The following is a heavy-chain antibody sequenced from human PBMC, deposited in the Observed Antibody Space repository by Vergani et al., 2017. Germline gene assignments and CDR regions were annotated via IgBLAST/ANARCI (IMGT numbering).Heavy chain of an antibody. V-gene: IGHV3-23*01. CDR3: AGPQGSSAYYDGGFDY. Sequence: EVHLLESGGGLIQPGGSLRISCAASGFTFDNYAMTWVRQAPGKGLQWVSSISGPGLRPFYSDSVKGRFSISRDNSKNTLSLQMNSLTAEDTAIYYCAGPQGSSAYYDGGFDYWGQGILVTVSS. D-gene: IGHD3-22*01. CDR2: ISGPGLRP. CDR1: GFTFDNYA. J-gene: IGHJ4*02.